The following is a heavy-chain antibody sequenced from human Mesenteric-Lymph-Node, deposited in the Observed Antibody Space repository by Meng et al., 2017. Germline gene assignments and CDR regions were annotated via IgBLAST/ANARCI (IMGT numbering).Heavy chain of an antibody. CDR3: ARVRVDWYYFDY. J-gene: IGHJ4*02. V-gene: IGHV4-59*08. CDR1: GGSSSGYY. D-gene: IGHD3-10*01. Sequence: SETLSSTCAAYGGSSSGYYWSWTRQPPGKGLEWIGFIYYSGSTSYNPSLKSRVTMSVDTSKNQFSLKLSSVTAADTAVYYCARVRVDWYYFDYWGQGTLVTVSS. CDR2: IYYSGST.